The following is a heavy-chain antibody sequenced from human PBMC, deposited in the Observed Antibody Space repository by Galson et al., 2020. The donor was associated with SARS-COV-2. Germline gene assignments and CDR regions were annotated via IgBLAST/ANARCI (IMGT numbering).Heavy chain of an antibody. Sequence: GGSLRLSCAASGFTFSSYSMNWVRQAPGKGLEWVSSISSSSSYIYYADSVKGRFTISRDNAKNSLYLQMNSLRAEDTAVYYCARGPYVDTAMVDWYFDYWGQGTLVTVSS. CDR3: ARGPYVDTAMVDWYFDY. D-gene: IGHD5-18*01. J-gene: IGHJ4*02. CDR1: GFTFSSYS. CDR2: ISSSSSYI. V-gene: IGHV3-21*01.